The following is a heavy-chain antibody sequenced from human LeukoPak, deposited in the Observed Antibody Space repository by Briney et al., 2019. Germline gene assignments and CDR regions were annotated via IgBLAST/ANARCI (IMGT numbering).Heavy chain of an antibody. D-gene: IGHD2-2*01. CDR1: GGSFSGYY. CDR3: ARGRNCSSTSCYAGWFDP. Sequence: SGTLSLTCAVYGGSFSGYYWSWIRQPPGKGLEWIGEINLSGSTNYNPSLKSRVTISVDTSKNQFSLKLSSVTAADTAVYYCARGRNCSSTSCYAGWFDPWGQGTLVTVSS. J-gene: IGHJ5*02. V-gene: IGHV4-34*01. CDR2: INLSGST.